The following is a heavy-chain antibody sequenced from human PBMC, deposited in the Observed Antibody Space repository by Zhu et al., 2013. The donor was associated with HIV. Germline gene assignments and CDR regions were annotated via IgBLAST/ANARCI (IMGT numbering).Heavy chain of an antibody. CDR1: GGTFSSYA. Sequence: QVQLVQSGAEVKKPGSSVKVSCKASGGTFSSYAISWVRQAPGQGLEWMGGIIPIFGTANYAQKFQGRVTITADESTSTAYMELSSLRSEDTAVYYCARELRFTPAAMTRQAYNYGMDVWGQGTTVTVSS. D-gene: IGHD2-2*01. CDR3: ARELRFTPAAMTRQAYNYGMDV. V-gene: IGHV1-69*01. CDR2: IIPIFGTA. J-gene: IGHJ6*02.